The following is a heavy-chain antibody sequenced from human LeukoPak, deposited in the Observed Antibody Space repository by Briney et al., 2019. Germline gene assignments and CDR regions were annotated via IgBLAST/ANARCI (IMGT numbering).Heavy chain of an antibody. Sequence: GGSLRLSCAASGFTFSSYAMRWVRHDPGKWLEWVSAISGSDGSTYYADSVKGRFPISRDNSKNTLYLQMNSLRAEDTAVYYCAKDLVVSLSGAFDIWGQGTMVTVSS. CDR1: GFTFSSYA. J-gene: IGHJ3*02. CDR3: AKDLVVSLSGAFDI. V-gene: IGHV3-23*01. CDR2: ISGSDGST. D-gene: IGHD2-15*01.